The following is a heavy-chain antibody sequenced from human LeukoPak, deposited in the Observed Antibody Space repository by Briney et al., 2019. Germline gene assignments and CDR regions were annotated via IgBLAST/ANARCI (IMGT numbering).Heavy chain of an antibody. J-gene: IGHJ4*02. V-gene: IGHV3-20*01. CDR1: GFTFDGYA. D-gene: IGHD3-3*01. Sequence: PGGSLRLSCAASGFTFDGYAMSWVRQAPGKGLEWVSGISWNGGSIDYADSVKGRFTISRDNAKNSLYLQMNSLRAEDTALYHCARTGLGRGYYSWEEAYFDYWGQGTLVTVSS. CDR3: ARTGLGRGYYSWEEAYFDY. CDR2: ISWNGGSI.